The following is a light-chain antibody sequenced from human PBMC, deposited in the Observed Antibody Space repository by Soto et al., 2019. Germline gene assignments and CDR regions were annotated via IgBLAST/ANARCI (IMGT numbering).Light chain of an antibody. CDR3: TSYATTTTVI. CDR1: NSDVGRYNY. J-gene: IGLJ2*01. V-gene: IGLV2-14*01. CDR2: GVN. Sequence: QSALTQPASVSGSPGQSITISCTGSNSDVGRYNYVAWYQQHPGKAPKLIIFGVNNRPSGVSDRFSGSKSGNTASLTISGLKAEDEADYYCTSYATTTTVIFGGGTKLTVL.